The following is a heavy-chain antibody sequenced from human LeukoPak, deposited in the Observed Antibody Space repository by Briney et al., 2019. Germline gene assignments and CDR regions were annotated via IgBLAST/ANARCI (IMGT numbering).Heavy chain of an antibody. D-gene: IGHD5-24*01. CDR2: ISYDGSNK. V-gene: IGHV3-30*18. CDR3: AKDVSYRDGYNYTPSPVDY. J-gene: IGHJ4*02. CDR1: GFTFSSYS. Sequence: GGSLRLSCAASGFTFSSYSMNWVRQAPGKGLEWVAVISYDGSNKYYADSVKGRFTISRDNSKNTLYLQMNSLRAEDTAVYYCAKDVSYRDGYNYTPSPVDYWGQGTLVTVSS.